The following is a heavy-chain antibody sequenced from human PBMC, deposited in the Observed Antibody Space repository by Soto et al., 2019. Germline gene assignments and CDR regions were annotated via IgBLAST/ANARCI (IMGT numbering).Heavy chain of an antibody. CDR1: GYTFSSYS. CDR3: AREPARGYVDY. Sequence: QVQLVQSGAEMKKPGASVKVSCKASGYTFSSYSIHWVRQAPGQELEWMGIINPSGGGTTYAQKFQGRVTMTRDTSTSTVYMELSSLRSEDTTVYYCAREPARGYVDYWGQGTLVTVSS. V-gene: IGHV1-46*03. J-gene: IGHJ4*02. CDR2: INPSGGGT.